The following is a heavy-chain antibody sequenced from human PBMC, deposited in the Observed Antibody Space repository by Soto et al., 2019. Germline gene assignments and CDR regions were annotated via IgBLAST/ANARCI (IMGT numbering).Heavy chain of an antibody. CDR3: ARDRHPLGYCNNGVCYGNGYLDY. CDR2: ISYDGSQK. Sequence: QVQLVESGGGGVQPGRSLRLSCAASGFTFSSYAMDWVRQAPGKGLEWVAVISYDGSQKYYADSVEGRFTISRDNSKNTXXLXMXXLSPEDTAVYYCARDRHPLGYCNNGVCYGNGYLDYWGQGTLVTVSS. V-gene: IGHV3-30-3*01. CDR1: GFTFSSYA. D-gene: IGHD2-8*01. J-gene: IGHJ4*02.